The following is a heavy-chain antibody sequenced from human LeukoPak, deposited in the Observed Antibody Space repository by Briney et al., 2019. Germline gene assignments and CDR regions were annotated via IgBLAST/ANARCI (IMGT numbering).Heavy chain of an antibody. D-gene: IGHD3-22*01. CDR1: GFTFSSYT. V-gene: IGHV3-21*01. J-gene: IGHJ4*02. CDR3: ARDGGAYDSSGYYVYFDY. Sequence: GGSLRLSCAASGFTFSSYTINWVRQAPGKGLEWVSSISTSGSYLYYADSVKGRFTISRDNAKSPLYLQMNSLRAEDTAVYYCARDGGAYDSSGYYVYFDYWGQGTLVTVSS. CDR2: ISTSGSYL.